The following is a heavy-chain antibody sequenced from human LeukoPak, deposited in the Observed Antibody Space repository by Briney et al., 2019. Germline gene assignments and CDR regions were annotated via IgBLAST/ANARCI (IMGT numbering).Heavy chain of an antibody. D-gene: IGHD5-24*01. Sequence: SSETLSLTCAVYGGSFSGYYWSWIRQPPGKGLEWIGEINHSGSTNYNPSLKSRVTISVDTSKNQFSLKLSSVTAADTAVYYCASGRDGYNYGRNWFDPWGQGTLVTASS. CDR1: GGSFSGYY. CDR3: ASGRDGYNYGRNWFDP. CDR2: INHSGST. V-gene: IGHV4-34*01. J-gene: IGHJ5*02.